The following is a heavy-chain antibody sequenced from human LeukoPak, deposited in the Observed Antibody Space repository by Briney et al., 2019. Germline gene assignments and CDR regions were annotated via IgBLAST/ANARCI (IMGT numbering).Heavy chain of an antibody. CDR1: GVTFSSYG. Sequence: GGALRLSCAASGVTFSSYGMHWVRQAPGKGLEWGAFIRYDGRNKYYADSVKGRFTISRDNSKNTLYLQMNSLRAEDTAVYYCAKDRSYGLGDYWGQGTLVTVSS. J-gene: IGHJ4*02. V-gene: IGHV3-30*02. CDR3: AKDRSYGLGDY. D-gene: IGHD5-18*01. CDR2: IRYDGRNK.